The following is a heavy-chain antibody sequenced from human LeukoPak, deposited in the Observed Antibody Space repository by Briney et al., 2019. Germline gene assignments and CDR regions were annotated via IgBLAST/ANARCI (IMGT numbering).Heavy chain of an antibody. J-gene: IGHJ3*02. CDR1: GYTFTRYY. V-gene: IGHV1-46*01. D-gene: IGHD7-27*01. Sequence: ASVKVSCRASGYTFTRYYIHWVRQAPGQGLERMGIINPSGGNTNYAQKFLDRVTLTRDTSTSTVYMELSGLRSEDTAVYYCARDWNWGSSDAFDIWGQGTMVTVSS. CDR3: ARDWNWGSSDAFDI. CDR2: INPSGGNT.